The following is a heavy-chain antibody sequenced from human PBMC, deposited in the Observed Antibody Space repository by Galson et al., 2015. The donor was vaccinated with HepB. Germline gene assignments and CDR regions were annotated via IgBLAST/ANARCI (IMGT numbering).Heavy chain of an antibody. CDR2: IGTAGDT. CDR1: GFTFSSYD. CDR3: ARRATLGAFDI. V-gene: IGHV3-13*04. Sequence: SLRLSCAASGFTFSSYDMHWVRQATGKGLEWVSAIGTAGDTYYPGSVKGRFTISRENAKNSLYLQMDSLRAGDTAVYYCARRATLGAFDIWGQGTMVTVSS. J-gene: IGHJ3*02.